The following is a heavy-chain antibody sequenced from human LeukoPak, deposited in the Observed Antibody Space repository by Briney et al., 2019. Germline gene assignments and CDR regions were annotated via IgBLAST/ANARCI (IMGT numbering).Heavy chain of an antibody. J-gene: IGHJ4*02. CDR1: GFTFSTYS. CDR3: ARGYCSGGSCYFNYFDY. D-gene: IGHD2-15*01. CDR2: ISSSSYI. V-gene: IGHV3-21*01. Sequence: GGSLRLSCAASGFTFSTYSMNWVRQAPGKRLEWVSSISSSSYIYYADSVKGRFTISRDNAKNSLYLQMNSLRAEDTAVYYCARGYCSGGSCYFNYFDYWGQGTLVTVSS.